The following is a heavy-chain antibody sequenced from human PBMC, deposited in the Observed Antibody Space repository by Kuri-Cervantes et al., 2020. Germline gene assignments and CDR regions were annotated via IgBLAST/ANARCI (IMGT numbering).Heavy chain of an antibody. CDR3: ARDGWVTMYHLDS. CDR2: IDTNNANT. V-gene: IGHV1-3*04. Sequence: ASVKVSCKASGYTFTSYAMHWVRQAPGQRPEWMGWIDTNNANTKYSQKFEGRVTITSGTSASTVDMELSTLRSEDTAVYYCARDGWVTMYHLDSWGQGTLVTVSS. D-gene: IGHD4-17*01. J-gene: IGHJ4*02. CDR1: GYTFTSYA.